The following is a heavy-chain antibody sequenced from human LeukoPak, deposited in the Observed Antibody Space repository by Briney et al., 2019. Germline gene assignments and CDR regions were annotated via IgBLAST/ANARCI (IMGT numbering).Heavy chain of an antibody. CDR2: LYSDGNT. Sequence: GGSLRLSCAASGFTVITNDMTWVRQAPGKGLEWVSVLYSDGNTKYADSVQGGFTISRDNAKNSVYLQMNSLRAEDTAVYYCARDLYSGSSPFDYWGQGTPVTVSS. V-gene: IGHV3-53*01. CDR3: ARDLYSGSSPFDY. J-gene: IGHJ4*02. CDR1: GFTVITND. D-gene: IGHD1-26*01.